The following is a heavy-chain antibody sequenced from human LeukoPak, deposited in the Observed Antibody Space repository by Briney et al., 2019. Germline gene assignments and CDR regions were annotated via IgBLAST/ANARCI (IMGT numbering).Heavy chain of an antibody. V-gene: IGHV4-59*12. D-gene: IGHD2-2*01. CDR1: GGSISSYY. CDR2: IYYSAST. Sequence: SETLSLTCTVSGGSISSYYWSWIRQPPGKGLEWIGYIYYSASTNYNPSLKSRVTISVDTSKNQFSLNLSSVTAADTAVYYCARDVVVVPAAIHYGMDVWGQGTTVTVSS. J-gene: IGHJ6*02. CDR3: ARDVVVVPAAIHYGMDV.